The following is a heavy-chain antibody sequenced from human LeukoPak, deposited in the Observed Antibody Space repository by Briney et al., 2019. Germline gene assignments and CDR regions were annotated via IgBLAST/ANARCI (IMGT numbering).Heavy chain of an antibody. Sequence: GASVKVSCKASGYTFTSYDINWVRQATGQGLEWMGWMNPNSGNTGYAQKFQGRVTTTRNTSISTAYMELSSLRSEDTAVYYCARGSDCSSTSCYTLFSFDPWGQGTLVTVSS. CDR3: ARGSDCSSTSCYTLFSFDP. CDR1: GYTFTSYD. CDR2: MNPNSGNT. V-gene: IGHV1-8*03. D-gene: IGHD2-2*02. J-gene: IGHJ5*02.